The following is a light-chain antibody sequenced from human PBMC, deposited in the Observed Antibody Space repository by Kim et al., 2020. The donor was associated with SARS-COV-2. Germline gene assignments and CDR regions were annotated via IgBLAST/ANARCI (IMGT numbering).Light chain of an antibody. CDR2: EDN. Sequence: GKAVTISCTRSSGSIASHYVQWYQQRQGSAPTTVIYEDNQRPSGFPDRFSGSIDSSSNSASLTISGLKTEDEADYYCQSYDSSTWVFGGGTQLTVL. CDR3: QSYDSSTWV. J-gene: IGLJ3*02. V-gene: IGLV6-57*03. CDR1: SGSIASHY.